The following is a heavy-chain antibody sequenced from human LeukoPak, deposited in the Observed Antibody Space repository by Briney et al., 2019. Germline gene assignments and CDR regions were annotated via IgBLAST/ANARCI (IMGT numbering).Heavy chain of an antibody. CDR2: INPSGGST. J-gene: IGHJ3*02. CDR1: GYTFTSYY. Sequence: ASVKVSCKASGYTFTSYYMHWVRQAPGQGLEWMGIINPSGGSTSYAQKFQGRVTMTRDMSTSTVYMELSSLRSEDTAVYYCARDREIVVVTAILRSPGVAFDIWGQGTMVTVSS. D-gene: IGHD2-21*02. CDR3: ARDREIVVVTAILRSPGVAFDI. V-gene: IGHV1-46*01.